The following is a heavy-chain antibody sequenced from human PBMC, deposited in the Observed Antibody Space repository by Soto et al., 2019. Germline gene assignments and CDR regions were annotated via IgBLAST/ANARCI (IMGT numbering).Heavy chain of an antibody. CDR3: ARPGYSNYGPGVDV. Sequence: EVQLVESGGGLVQPGGSLRLSCAASGFTFSVYWMHWVRQAPGKGLVWVSRIDSDGSTTRYADSVKGRFTISRDNAKSTLYLQMNSLRAEDTAVYYCARPGYSNYGPGVDVWGHGTTVTVSS. V-gene: IGHV3-74*01. J-gene: IGHJ6*02. CDR2: IDSDGSTT. CDR1: GFTFSVYW. D-gene: IGHD4-4*01.